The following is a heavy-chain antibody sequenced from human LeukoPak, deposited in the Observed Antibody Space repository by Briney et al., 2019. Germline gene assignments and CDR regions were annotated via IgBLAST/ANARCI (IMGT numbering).Heavy chain of an antibody. J-gene: IGHJ6*02. V-gene: IGHV3-15*01. D-gene: IGHD2-2*01. Sequence: MPGGSLILSCAASGFTFSNAWMSWVRQAPRKGLEWVGRIKSKTDGGTTDYAAPVKGRFTISRDDSKNTLYLQMNSLKTEDTAVYYCTTGCSSTSCYGVWGQGTTVTVSS. CDR3: TTGCSSTSCYGV. CDR2: IKSKTDGGTT. CDR1: GFTFSNAW.